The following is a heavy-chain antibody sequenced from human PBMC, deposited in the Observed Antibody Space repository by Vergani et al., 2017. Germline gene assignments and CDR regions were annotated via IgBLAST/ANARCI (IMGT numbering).Heavy chain of an antibody. J-gene: IGHJ6*02. CDR2: IIPILGIA. CDR3: ARGGIAAAPPSYGMDV. D-gene: IGHD6-13*01. Sequence: QVQLVHSGAEVKKPGSSVKVSCKASGGTFSSYTISWVRQAPGQGLEWMGRIIPILGIANYAQKFQGRVTITADKSTSTAYMELSSLRSEDTAVYYCARGGIAAAPPSYGMDVWGQGTTVTVSS. CDR1: GGTFSSYT. V-gene: IGHV1-69*02.